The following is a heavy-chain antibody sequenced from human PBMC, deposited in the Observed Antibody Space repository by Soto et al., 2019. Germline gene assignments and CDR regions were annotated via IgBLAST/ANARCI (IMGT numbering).Heavy chain of an antibody. D-gene: IGHD4-17*01. Sequence: PGESLKISCKGSGYSFTSYWIGWVRQMPGKGLEWMGIIYPGDSDTRYSPSFQGQVTISADKSISTAYLQWSSLKASDTAMYYCARHVSIGDYGMVYMDVWGKGTTVTFSS. CDR2: IYPGDSDT. J-gene: IGHJ6*03. CDR3: ARHVSIGDYGMVYMDV. CDR1: GYSFTSYW. V-gene: IGHV5-51*01.